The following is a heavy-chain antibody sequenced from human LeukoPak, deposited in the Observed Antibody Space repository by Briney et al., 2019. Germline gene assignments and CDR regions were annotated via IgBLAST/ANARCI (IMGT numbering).Heavy chain of an antibody. CDR3: AKDLGLLWFGEVGSFDY. CDR1: GFTFSRYA. D-gene: IGHD3-10*01. V-gene: IGHV3-23*01. Sequence: PGGSLRLSCAASGFTFSRYAMSWVRQAPGKGLEWVSAVSGSGGSTYYADSVKGRFTISRDNSKNTLYLQMNSLRAEDTAVYYCAKDLGLLWFGEVGSFDYWGQGTLVTVSS. J-gene: IGHJ4*02. CDR2: VSGSGGST.